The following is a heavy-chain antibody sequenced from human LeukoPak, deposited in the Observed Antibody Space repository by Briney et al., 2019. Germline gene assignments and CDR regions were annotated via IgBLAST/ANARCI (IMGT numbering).Heavy chain of an antibody. CDR2: ISYDGSNK. CDR1: GFTFSSYA. D-gene: IGHD3-3*01. V-gene: IGHV3-30-3*01. Sequence: PGGSLRLSCAASGFTFSSYAMHWVRQAPGKGLEWVAVISYDGSNKYYADSVKGRFTISRDNSKNTLYLQMNSLRAEDTAVYYCARGGIQYDFWSRRLDYYYMDVWGKGTTVTVSS. J-gene: IGHJ6*03. CDR3: ARGGIQYDFWSRRLDYYYMDV.